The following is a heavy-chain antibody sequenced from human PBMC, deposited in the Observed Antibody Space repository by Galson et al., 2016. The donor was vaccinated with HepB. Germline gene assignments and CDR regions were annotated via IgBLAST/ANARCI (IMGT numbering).Heavy chain of an antibody. D-gene: IGHD6-13*01. Sequence: SLRLSCAASGFTLSSHAINWVRQTPGKGLEWVSTISRTAGRTYYADSVKGRFTISRDNSKNTLHLQMTSLRAEDTAVYYCAKDSGSSSWYGGYYFDVWGQGTLVTVSS. CDR1: GFTLSSHA. CDR2: ISRTAGRT. CDR3: AKDSGSSSWYGGYYFDV. J-gene: IGHJ4*02. V-gene: IGHV3-23*01.